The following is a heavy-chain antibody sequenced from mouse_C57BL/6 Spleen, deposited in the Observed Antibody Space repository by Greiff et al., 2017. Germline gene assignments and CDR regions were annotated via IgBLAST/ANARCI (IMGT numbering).Heavy chain of an antibody. V-gene: IGHV1-78*01. CDR2: IYPRDGST. Sequence: QVQLQQSDAELVKPGASVKISCKVSGYTFTDHTIHWMKQRPEQGLEWIGYIYPRDGSTKYNEKFKGKATLTADKSSSTAYMQLNSLTSEDSAVYFCARGSYYYSSSYYFDYWGQGTTLTVSS. J-gene: IGHJ2*01. CDR3: ARGSYYYSSSYYFDY. CDR1: GYTFTDHT. D-gene: IGHD1-1*01.